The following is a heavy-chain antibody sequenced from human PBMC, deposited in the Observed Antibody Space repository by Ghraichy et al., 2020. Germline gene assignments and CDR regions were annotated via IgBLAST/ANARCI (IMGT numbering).Heavy chain of an antibody. D-gene: IGHD6-13*01. J-gene: IGHJ6*02. CDR1: GFTFSSYA. V-gene: IGHV3-23*01. CDR2: ISGSGGST. Sequence: GGSLRLSCAASGFTFSSYAMSWVRQAPGKGLEWVSAISGSGGSTYYADSVKGRFTISRDNSKNTLYLQMNSLRAEDTAVYYCAKTYSSSWYADYYYGMDVWGQGTTVTVSS. CDR3: AKTYSSSWYADYYYGMDV.